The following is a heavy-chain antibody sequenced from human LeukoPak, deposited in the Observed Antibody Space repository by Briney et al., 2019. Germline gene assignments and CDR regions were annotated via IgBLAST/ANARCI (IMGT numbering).Heavy chain of an antibody. J-gene: IGHJ4*02. CDR2: ISGSGDDT. V-gene: IGHV3-23*01. Sequence: PGGSLRLSCAASGFTFSTDAMTWVRQAPGKGLQWVSAISGSGDDTYYEDSVKGRFTISRDNSKNMMYLQMNSLRAEDTVLYYCARDSSGWSKNYWGQGTLVTVSS. CDR3: ARDSSGWSKNY. D-gene: IGHD6-19*01. CDR1: GFTFSTDA.